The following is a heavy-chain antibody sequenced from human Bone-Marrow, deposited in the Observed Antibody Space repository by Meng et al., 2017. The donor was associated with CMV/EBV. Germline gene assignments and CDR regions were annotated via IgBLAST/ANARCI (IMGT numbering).Heavy chain of an antibody. CDR1: GFTFSSYS. J-gene: IGHJ4*02. CDR2: ISSSSSYI. Sequence: GESLKISCAASGFTFSSYSMNWVRQAPGKGLEWVSSISSSSSYIYYADSVKGRFTISRDNAKNSLYLQMNSLRAEDTAVYYCARVEYYYDSSGYSFDYWGQGTLVTVSS. D-gene: IGHD3-22*01. V-gene: IGHV3-21*01. CDR3: ARVEYYYDSSGYSFDY.